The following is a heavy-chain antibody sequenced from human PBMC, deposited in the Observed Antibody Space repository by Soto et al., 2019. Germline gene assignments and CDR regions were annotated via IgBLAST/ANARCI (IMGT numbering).Heavy chain of an antibody. CDR3: AGVRTSSWSLDY. V-gene: IGHV3-21*01. Sequence: PGGSLRLSCAASGFTFITYTMDWVRQAPGKGLEWVSSISSSSSYIYYADSVKGRFTISRDNARNSVHLQMNSLRDEDTAVYFCAGVRTSSWSLDYWGQGTLVTVS. CDR2: ISSSSSYI. J-gene: IGHJ4*02. CDR1: GFTFITYT. D-gene: IGHD6-13*01.